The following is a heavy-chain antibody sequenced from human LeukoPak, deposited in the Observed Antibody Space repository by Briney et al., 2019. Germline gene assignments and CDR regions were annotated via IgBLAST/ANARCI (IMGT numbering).Heavy chain of an antibody. J-gene: IGHJ4*02. Sequence: SETLSLTCTVSGYSISSGYYWGWIRQPPGKGLEWIGSTYHSGSTYYNPSLKSRVTISVDTSKNQFSLKLSSVTAADTAVYYCARGGYYYGSGSPFDYWGQGTLVTVSS. CDR1: GYSISSGYY. CDR2: TYHSGST. D-gene: IGHD3-10*01. CDR3: ARGGYYYGSGSPFDY. V-gene: IGHV4-38-2*02.